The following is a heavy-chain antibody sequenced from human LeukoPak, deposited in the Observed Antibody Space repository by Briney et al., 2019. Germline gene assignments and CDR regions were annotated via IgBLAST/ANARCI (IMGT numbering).Heavy chain of an antibody. Sequence: GGSLRLSCAASGFTVITNVMTWVRQAPGKGLEWVSVLYSDGNTKYADSVQGRFTISRDNSKNTLYLEMNSLSPDDTAVYYCARGVEPLAANALAYWGQGTLVTVSS. CDR2: LYSDGNT. CDR1: GFTVITNV. CDR3: ARGVEPLAANALAY. J-gene: IGHJ4*02. D-gene: IGHD1-14*01. V-gene: IGHV3-53*01.